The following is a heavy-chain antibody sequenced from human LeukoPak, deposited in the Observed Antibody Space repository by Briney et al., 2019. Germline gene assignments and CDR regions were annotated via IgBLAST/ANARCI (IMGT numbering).Heavy chain of an antibody. D-gene: IGHD6-13*01. V-gene: IGHV3-30*04. Sequence: GGSLRLPCAASGFTFSSYAKHWVRQAPGKGLEWVAVISYDGSNKYYADSVKGRFTISRDNSKNTLYLQMNSLRAEDTAVYYCARAGSIAAATEPPFDYWGQGTLVTVSS. CDR1: GFTFSSYA. CDR3: ARAGSIAAATEPPFDY. J-gene: IGHJ4*02. CDR2: ISYDGSNK.